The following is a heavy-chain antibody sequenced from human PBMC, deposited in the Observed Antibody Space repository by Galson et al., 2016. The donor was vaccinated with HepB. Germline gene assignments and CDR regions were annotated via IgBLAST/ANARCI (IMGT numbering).Heavy chain of an antibody. J-gene: IGHJ5*02. V-gene: IGHV3-48*03. CDR3: VRADIVAPGEATYYFDL. Sequence: SLRLSCAASGFTFSSYEMTWVRQAPGKGLQWVAFISKSGSNVYYGDSVKGRFTISRDNAESTPYLHMHNLGAEDTAFYFCVRADIVAPGEATYYFDLWGQGTLVSVSS. D-gene: IGHD5-12*01. CDR1: GFTFSSYE. CDR2: ISKSGSNV.